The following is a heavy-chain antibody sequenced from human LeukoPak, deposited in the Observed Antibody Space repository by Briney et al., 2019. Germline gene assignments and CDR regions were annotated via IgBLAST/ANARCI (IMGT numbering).Heavy chain of an antibody. V-gene: IGHV4-39*01. CDR2: IYYSGST. CDR3: GCFGGSGYSIDY. D-gene: IGHD3-3*01. CDR1: GVSVSSRSHY. J-gene: IGHJ4*02. Sequence: RTSETLSLTCTVSGVSVSSRSHYWGWIRQPPGKGLEWIGSIYYSGSTYYNPSLKSRVTISVDTPKNQFSLKLSSVTAADTAMYYCGCFGGSGYSIDYWGQGTLVTVSS.